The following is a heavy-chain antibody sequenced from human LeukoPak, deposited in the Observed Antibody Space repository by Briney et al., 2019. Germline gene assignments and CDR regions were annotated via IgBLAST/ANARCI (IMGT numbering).Heavy chain of an antibody. CDR3: ARDEMGDYVRVFDY. CDR2: ISYDGSNK. D-gene: IGHD4-17*01. J-gene: IGHJ4*02. Sequence: GGSQRLSCAASGLTLSSYSMNWVRQAPGKGLEWVAVISYDGSNKYYADSVKGRFTISRDNSKNTLYLQMNSLRAEDTAVYYCARDEMGDYVRVFDYWGQGTLVTVSS. CDR1: GLTLSSYS. V-gene: IGHV3-30*03.